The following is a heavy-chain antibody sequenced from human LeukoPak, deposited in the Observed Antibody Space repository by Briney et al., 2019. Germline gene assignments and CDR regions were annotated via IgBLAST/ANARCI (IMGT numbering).Heavy chain of an antibody. V-gene: IGHV3-30*18. D-gene: IGHD1-26*01. CDR1: GFTFSSYG. CDR3: AKDHGRAFGY. Sequence: GGSLRLSCAASGFTFSSYGMHWVRQAPGKGLEWVAVISYDGSNKYYADSVKGRFTISRDNSKNTLYLQMNSLRTEDTAVYYCAKDHGRAFGYWGQGTLVTVSS. CDR2: ISYDGSNK. J-gene: IGHJ4*02.